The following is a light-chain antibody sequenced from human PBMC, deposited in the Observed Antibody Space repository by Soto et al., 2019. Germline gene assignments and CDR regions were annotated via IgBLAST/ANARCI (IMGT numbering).Light chain of an antibody. CDR2: GAS. CDR3: QQYGRSPGLFT. V-gene: IGKV3-20*01. Sequence: EIVLTQSPGTLSLSPGERATLSCRASQSVTSSYLAWYQQKPGQAPRLLIYGASSRATAIPDRFSGSGSGTDFTLTISRLEPEDFAVYYCQQYGRSPGLFTFGPGTKVDIK. J-gene: IGKJ3*01. CDR1: QSVTSSY.